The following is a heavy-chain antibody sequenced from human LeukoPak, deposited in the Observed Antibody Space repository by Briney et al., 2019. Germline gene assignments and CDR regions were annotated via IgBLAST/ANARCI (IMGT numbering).Heavy chain of an antibody. CDR2: IYYSGST. CDR3: ARRYYYDSSGYLN. J-gene: IGHJ4*02. V-gene: IGHV4-31*03. CDR1: GGSISSGGYY. D-gene: IGHD3-22*01. Sequence: PSQTLSLTCTVSGGSISSGGYYWSWIRQHPGKGLEWIGYIYYSGSTYYNPSLKSRVTISVDTSKNQFSLKLSSVTAADTAVYYCARRYYYDSSGYLNWGQGTLVTVSS.